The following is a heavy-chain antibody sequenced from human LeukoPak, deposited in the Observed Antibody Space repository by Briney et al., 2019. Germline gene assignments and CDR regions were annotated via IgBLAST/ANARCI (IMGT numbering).Heavy chain of an antibody. V-gene: IGHV3-30*04. Sequence: GGSLRLSCAASGFTFSSYAMHWVRQAPGKGPEWVAVISYDGSNKYYADSVKGRFTISRDNSKNTLYLQMNSLRAEDTAVYYCARGVRYCSSTSCYAGSYYYGMDVWGKGTTVIVSS. J-gene: IGHJ6*04. D-gene: IGHD2-2*01. CDR2: ISYDGSNK. CDR3: ARGVRYCSSTSCYAGSYYYGMDV. CDR1: GFTFSSYA.